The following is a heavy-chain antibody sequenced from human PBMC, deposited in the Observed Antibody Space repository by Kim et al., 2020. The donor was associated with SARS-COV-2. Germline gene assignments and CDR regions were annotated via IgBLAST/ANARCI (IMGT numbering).Heavy chain of an antibody. CDR1: GFTFSSYA. V-gene: IGHV3-23*01. CDR2: ISGSGGST. D-gene: IGHD3-10*01. J-gene: IGHJ6*02. Sequence: GGSLRLSCAASGFTFSSYAMSWVRQAPGKGLEWVSGISGSGGSTYYADSVKGRFTISRDNSKNTLYLQMNSLRAEDTAVYYCAKVSGYYYYYDMDAWGQGTTVTVSS. CDR3: AKVSGYYYYYDMDA.